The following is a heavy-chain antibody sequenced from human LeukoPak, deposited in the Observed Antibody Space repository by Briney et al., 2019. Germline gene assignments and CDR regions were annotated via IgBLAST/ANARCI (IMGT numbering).Heavy chain of an antibody. CDR1: GFTFSSYG. CDR3: AKDLRVAPLSSSWYF. J-gene: IGHJ4*02. D-gene: IGHD6-13*01. V-gene: IGHV3-30*18. Sequence: GGSLRLSCAASGFTFSSYGMHWVRQAPGKGLEWVAVISYDGSNKYYADSVKGRSTISRDNSKNTLYLQMNGLRAEDTAVYYCAKDLRVAPLSSSWYFWGQGTLVTVSS. CDR2: ISYDGSNK.